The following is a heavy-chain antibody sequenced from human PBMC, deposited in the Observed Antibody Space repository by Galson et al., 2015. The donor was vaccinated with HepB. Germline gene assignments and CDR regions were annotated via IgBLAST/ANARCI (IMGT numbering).Heavy chain of an antibody. CDR1: GYTFTSYY. D-gene: IGHD2-15*01. J-gene: IGHJ4*02. CDR3: ARDRTLYCSGGSCYQAFDY. CDR2: INPSAGTT. V-gene: IGHV1-46*01. Sequence: SVKVSCKASGYTFTSYYMHWVRQAHGQGLEWMGIINPSAGTTSYAQKFQGRVTMTRDTSTSTVYMELSSLRSEDTAVYYCARDRTLYCSGGSCYQAFDYWGQGTLVTVAS.